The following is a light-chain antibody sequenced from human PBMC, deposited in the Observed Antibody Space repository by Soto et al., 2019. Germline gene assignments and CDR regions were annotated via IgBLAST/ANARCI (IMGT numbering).Light chain of an antibody. J-gene: IGLJ2*01. V-gene: IGLV1-44*01. CDR2: TNN. CDR1: SFNVGSNT. Sequence: QSVLTQPPSASGTPGQRVTISCSGSSFNVGSNTVNWYQQLPGTAPKLLIYTNNQRPSGVPDRFSGSKSGTSASLAISGLQSEDEADYYCASWDDSLNGVLFGRGTKLTVL. CDR3: ASWDDSLNGVL.